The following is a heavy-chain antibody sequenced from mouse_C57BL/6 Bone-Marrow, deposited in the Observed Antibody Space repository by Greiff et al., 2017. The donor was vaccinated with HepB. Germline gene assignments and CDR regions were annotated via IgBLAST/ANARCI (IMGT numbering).Heavy chain of an antibody. CDR1: GFTFSSYA. J-gene: IGHJ4*01. CDR3: ARLFYYGISPYAMDY. V-gene: IGHV5-4*01. CDR2: ISDGGSYT. Sequence: EVQGVESGGGLVKPGGSLKLSCAASGFTFSSYAMSWVRQTPEKRLEWVATISDGGSYTYYPDNVKGRFTISRDNAKNNLYLQMSHLKSEDTAMYYCARLFYYGISPYAMDYWGQGTSVTVAS. D-gene: IGHD1-1*01.